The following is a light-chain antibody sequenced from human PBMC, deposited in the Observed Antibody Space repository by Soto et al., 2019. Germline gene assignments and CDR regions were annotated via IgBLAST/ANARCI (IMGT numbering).Light chain of an antibody. J-gene: IGLJ1*01. CDR1: SSDVGNYNY. Sequence: QSVLTQPASVSGSPGQSITISCTGASSDVGNYNYVSWYQQHPGKAPKLIIYDVSNRPSGVSNRFSGSKSGNTASLTISGRQAEDEADYYCSSYTSSTTLYVFGTGTKVTVL. V-gene: IGLV2-14*03. CDR3: SSYTSSTTLYV. CDR2: DVS.